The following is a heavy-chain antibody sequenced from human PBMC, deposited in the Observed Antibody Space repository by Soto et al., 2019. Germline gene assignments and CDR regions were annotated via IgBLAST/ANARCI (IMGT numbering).Heavy chain of an antibody. CDR3: ARAYYDFWSGSRGAFDI. D-gene: IGHD3-3*01. CDR1: GYTFTSYA. J-gene: IGHJ3*02. CDR2: INAGNGNT. V-gene: IGHV1-3*01. Sequence: ASVKVSCKASGYTFTSYAMHWVRQAPGQSLECMGWINAGNGNTKYSQKFQGRVTITRDTSASTAYMELSSLRSEDTALYYCARAYYDFWSGSRGAFDIWGQGTMVTVSS.